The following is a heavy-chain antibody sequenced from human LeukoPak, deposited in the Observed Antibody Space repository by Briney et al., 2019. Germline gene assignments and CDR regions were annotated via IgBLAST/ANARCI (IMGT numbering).Heavy chain of an antibody. CDR2: ISGSGGST. D-gene: IGHD3-9*01. V-gene: IGHV3-23*01. J-gene: IGHJ4*02. Sequence: GGSLRLSCAASGFTFSSYAMSWVRQAPGRGLEWVSAISGSGGSTYYADSVQGRFTISRDNARNILYLQMNSLRAEDTAVYYCARVYDVLTGGFDHWGQGALVTVSS. CDR3: ARVYDVLTGGFDH. CDR1: GFTFSSYA.